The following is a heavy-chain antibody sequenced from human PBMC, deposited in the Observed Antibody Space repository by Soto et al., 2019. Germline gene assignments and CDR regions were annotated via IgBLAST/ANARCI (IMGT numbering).Heavy chain of an antibody. CDR1: GYIFVNYG. CDR3: AMVDNVTPTPQDV. D-gene: IGHD5-12*01. J-gene: IGHJ6*02. Sequence: QVQLVQSGDEVRKPGSSVKVSCKASGYIFVNYGIAWVRQAPGQGLEWMGWISPYSGNTPYESKVQGRLTMTTDTSTSTAYMALGSLTSDDTAVYYCAMVDNVTPTPQDVWGQGTTVTVSS. CDR2: ISPYSGNT. V-gene: IGHV1-18*01.